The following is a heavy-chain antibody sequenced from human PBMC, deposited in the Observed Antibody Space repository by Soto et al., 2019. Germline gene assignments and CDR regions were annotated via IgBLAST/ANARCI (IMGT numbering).Heavy chain of an antibody. D-gene: IGHD6-19*01. CDR2: INAGNGNT. Sequence: ASVKVSCKASGYTFTGYAMHWVRQAPGQRLEWMGWINAGNGNTKYSQKFQGRVTITRDNSKNTLYLQMNSLRAEDTAVYYCAKDKLAVAVAAPFDYWGQGTLVTVSS. CDR3: AKDKLAVAVAAPFDY. CDR1: GYTFTGYA. J-gene: IGHJ4*02. V-gene: IGHV1-3*01.